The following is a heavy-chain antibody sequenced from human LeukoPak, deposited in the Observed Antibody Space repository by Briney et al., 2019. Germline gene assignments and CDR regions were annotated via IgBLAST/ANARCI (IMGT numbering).Heavy chain of an antibody. CDR3: ARSRQASGLFSS. V-gene: IGHV4-30-2*01. Sequence: KPLETLSLTCTVSGYAIISGGFSWNWIRQPPGKGLEWIGCIYDRGPAHYNPSLKSRFTISVDRPKNQFFLNVTSLTAADTAVYYCARSRQASGLFSSWGQGTLVVVSS. D-gene: IGHD3-10*01. J-gene: IGHJ5*02. CDR2: IYDRGPA. CDR1: GYAIISGGFS.